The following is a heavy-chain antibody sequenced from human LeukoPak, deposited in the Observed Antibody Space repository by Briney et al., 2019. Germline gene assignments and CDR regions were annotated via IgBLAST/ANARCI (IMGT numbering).Heavy chain of an antibody. CDR3: ARLSADSSSSSGFDY. V-gene: IGHV4-4*07. CDR2: IYSSGST. CDR1: GASLSSYY. J-gene: IGHJ4*02. D-gene: IGHD2-2*01. Sequence: SETLSLTCTVSGASLSSYYGTCTRQPAGKGLEWLGHIYSSGSTNYSPALKSRVTMSENTYKNQFSLKLSSVTAADTAVYYCARLSADSSSSSGFDYWGQGTLVTVSS.